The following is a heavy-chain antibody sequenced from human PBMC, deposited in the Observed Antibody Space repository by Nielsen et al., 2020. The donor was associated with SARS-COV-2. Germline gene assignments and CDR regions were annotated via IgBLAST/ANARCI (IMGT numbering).Heavy chain of an antibody. D-gene: IGHD3-10*01. CDR3: ARGGVLWFAELPDY. Sequence: GESLKISCAGSGFTLSRNYMSWVRQTPGKGLEWVANIKQDGNERYYVDSVKGRFTISRDNAKNSLFLQMNSLRAEDTAFYYCARGGVLWFAELPDYWGQGTLVTVSS. J-gene: IGHJ4*02. CDR2: IKQDGNER. V-gene: IGHV3-7*05. CDR1: GFTLSRNY.